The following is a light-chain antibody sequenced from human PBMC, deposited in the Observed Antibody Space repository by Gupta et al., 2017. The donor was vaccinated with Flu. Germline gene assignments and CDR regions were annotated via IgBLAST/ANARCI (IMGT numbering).Light chain of an antibody. V-gene: IGKV1-5*03. CDR3: QQYKSYPLT. Sequence: DIQMTQSPSTLSASVGDRVTITCRASQSFSTWLAWYQQKPGKAPKLLIYKASNLESGVPSRFSGSASGTEFTLTISSLQPDDFATYYCQQYKSYPLTFGGGTKVEIK. CDR1: QSFSTW. CDR2: KAS. J-gene: IGKJ4*01.